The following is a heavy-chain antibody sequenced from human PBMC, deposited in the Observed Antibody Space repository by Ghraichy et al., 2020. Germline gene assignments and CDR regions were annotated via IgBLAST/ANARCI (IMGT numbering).Heavy chain of an antibody. Sequence: LSLTCAASGFTFSTYSMNWVRQAPGKGLEWVSSISSSSSYIYYADSVKGRFTISRDNAKNSLYLQMNSLRAEDTAVYYCARGELLYLYWGQGTLVTVSS. D-gene: IGHD3-10*01. V-gene: IGHV3-21*01. J-gene: IGHJ4*02. CDR3: ARGELLYLY. CDR1: GFTFSTYS. CDR2: ISSSSSYI.